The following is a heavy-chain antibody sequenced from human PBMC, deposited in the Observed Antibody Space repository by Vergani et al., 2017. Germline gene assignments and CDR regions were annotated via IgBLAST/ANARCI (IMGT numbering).Heavy chain of an antibody. CDR2: INPSGGST. CDR3: ARDDYGDY. Sequence: QVQLVPSGAEVKKPGASVKVSCKVSGYTLTELSMHWVRQAPGKGLEWMGIINPSGGSTTYAQKFQGRVTMTRDTSTSTVYMELSSLRSEDTAVYYCARDDYGDYWGQGTLVTVSS. V-gene: IGHV1-46*03. CDR1: GYTLTELS. J-gene: IGHJ4*02.